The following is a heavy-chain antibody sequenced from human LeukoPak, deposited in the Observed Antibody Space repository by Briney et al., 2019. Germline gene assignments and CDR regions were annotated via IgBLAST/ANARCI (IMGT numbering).Heavy chain of an antibody. J-gene: IGHJ4*02. CDR2: IYHSGST. Sequence: SETLSLTCTVSSDFFSSVTDYWAWIRQPPGKGLEWIGSIYHSGSTYYNPSLKSRVTISVDTSKNQFSLKLSSVTAADTAVYYCARLQGFISGYGTEGYWGQGTLVTVSS. CDR1: SDFFSSVTDY. D-gene: IGHD5-12*01. CDR3: ARLQGFISGYGTEGY. V-gene: IGHV4-39*07.